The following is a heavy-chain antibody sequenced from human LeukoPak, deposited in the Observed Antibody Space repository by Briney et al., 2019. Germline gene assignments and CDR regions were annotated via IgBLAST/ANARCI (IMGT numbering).Heavy chain of an antibody. CDR1: GFTFDDYA. CDR2: IYSGGST. Sequence: GRSLRLSCAASGFTFDDYAMHWVRQAPGKGLEWVSVIYSGGSTYYADSVKGRFTISRDNSKNTLYLQMNSLRAEDTAVYYCASLSSHYYDSSGYPLRLDPWGQGTLVTVSS. V-gene: IGHV3-53*01. J-gene: IGHJ5*02. CDR3: ASLSSHYYDSSGYPLRLDP. D-gene: IGHD3-22*01.